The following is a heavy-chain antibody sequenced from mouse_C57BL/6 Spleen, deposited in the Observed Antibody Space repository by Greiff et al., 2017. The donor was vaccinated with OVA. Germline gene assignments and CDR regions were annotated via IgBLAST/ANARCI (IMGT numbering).Heavy chain of an antibody. CDR1: GFTFSDYY. J-gene: IGHJ4*01. V-gene: IGHV5-12*01. CDR3: ASNYDAMDY. CDR2: ISNGGGST. Sequence: EVKLMESGGGLVQPGGSLKLSCAASGFTFSDYYMYWVRQTPEKRLEWVAYISNGGGSTYYPDTVKGRFTISRDNAKNTLYLQMSRLKSDDTAMYYCASNYDAMDYWGQGTSVTVSS.